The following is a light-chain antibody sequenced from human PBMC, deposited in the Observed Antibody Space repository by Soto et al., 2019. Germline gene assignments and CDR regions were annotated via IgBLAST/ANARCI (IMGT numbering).Light chain of an antibody. CDR1: SSDVGRYNY. Sequence: QSALTRPASVSGSPRQSITISCTGTSSDVGRYNYVTWYQQHPGKAPKLMIYEVNNRPSGVSNRFSGSKSGNTASLTISGLQTEDEADYYCNSYTSNSTYVFGTGTKVTVL. J-gene: IGLJ1*01. CDR2: EVN. V-gene: IGLV2-14*01. CDR3: NSYTSNSTYV.